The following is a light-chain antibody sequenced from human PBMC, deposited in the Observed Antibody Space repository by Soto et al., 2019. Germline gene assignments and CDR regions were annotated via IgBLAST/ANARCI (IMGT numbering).Light chain of an antibody. CDR2: SNN. Sequence: VLKRPASATGAHLQAGSIFYNKRSSNIGTNTANWDQQLPGTAPNLLIYSNNHRPSGVPGRFSGSKSGTSASLAISALQSEDEDAYYGAACDASLNGYFFGTGTKVTV. V-gene: IGLV1-44*01. CDR1: SSNIGTNT. J-gene: IGLJ1*01. CDR3: AACDASLNGYF.